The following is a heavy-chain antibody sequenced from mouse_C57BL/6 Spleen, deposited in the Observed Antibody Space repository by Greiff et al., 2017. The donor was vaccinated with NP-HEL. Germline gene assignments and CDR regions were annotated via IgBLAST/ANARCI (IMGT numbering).Heavy chain of an antibody. J-gene: IGHJ4*01. Sequence: QVQLQQSGPELVKPGASVKISCKASGYAFSSSWMNWVKQRPGKGLEWIGRIYPGDGDTNYNGKFKGKATLTADKSSSTACMQLSSLTSEDSAVYYCARTYAMDYWGQGTSVTVSP. CDR3: ARTYAMDY. CDR1: GYAFSSSW. CDR2: IYPGDGDT. V-gene: IGHV1-82*01.